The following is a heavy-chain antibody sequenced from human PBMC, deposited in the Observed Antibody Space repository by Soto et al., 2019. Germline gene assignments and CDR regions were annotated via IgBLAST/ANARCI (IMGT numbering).Heavy chain of an antibody. CDR2: IYPGDSNT. CDR3: ARHAYDFWSGQPNPRYYCGMDV. D-gene: IGHD3-3*01. CDR1: GYSFTSYW. V-gene: IGHV5-51*01. Sequence: PGESLKISCKGSGYSFTSYWIGWVRQMPGKGLEWMGIIYPGDSNTRYSPSLQGQVTISVDKSISTAYLQWSSLKATDTAMYYCARHAYDFWSGQPNPRYYCGMDVWGQGTTVTVSS. J-gene: IGHJ6*02.